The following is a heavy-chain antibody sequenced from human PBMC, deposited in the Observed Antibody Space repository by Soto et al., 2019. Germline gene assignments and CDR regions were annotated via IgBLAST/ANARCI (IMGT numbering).Heavy chain of an antibody. V-gene: IGHV3-53*01. Sequence: EVQLVESGGGLIQPGGSLRLSCAASGFTVSSNYMSWVRQAPGKGLEWVSVIYSGGSTYYADSVKGRFTISRDNSKNTLYLQMNSLRAEDRAVYYCARAERGEYFQHWGQGTLVTVSS. CDR2: IYSGGST. CDR1: GFTVSSNY. CDR3: ARAERGEYFQH. J-gene: IGHJ1*01. D-gene: IGHD1-1*01.